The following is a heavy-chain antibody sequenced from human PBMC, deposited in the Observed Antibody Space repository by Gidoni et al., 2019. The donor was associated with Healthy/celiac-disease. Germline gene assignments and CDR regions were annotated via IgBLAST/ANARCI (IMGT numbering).Heavy chain of an antibody. CDR1: GFTFGDYA. CDR3: TRGRGYSYGSPPWYFDL. CDR2: IRSKAYGGTT. D-gene: IGHD5-18*01. J-gene: IGHJ2*01. Sequence: EVQLVESGGGLVKPGRSLRLSCTASGFTFGDYAMIWFRQAPGKGLEWVGFIRSKAYGGTTEYAASVKGRFTISRDDSKSIAYLQMNSLKTEDTAVYYCTRGRGYSYGSPPWYFDLWGRGTLVTVSS. V-gene: IGHV3-49*05.